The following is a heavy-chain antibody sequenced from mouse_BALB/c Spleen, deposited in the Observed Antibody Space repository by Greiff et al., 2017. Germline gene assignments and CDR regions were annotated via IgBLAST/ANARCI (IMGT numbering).Heavy chain of an antibody. D-gene: IGHD2-1*01. J-gene: IGHJ4*01. Sequence: VKLVESGPGLVAPSQSLSITCTVSGFSLTSYGVHWVRQPPGKGLEWLGVIWAGGSPNYNSALMSRLSISKDNSKSQVFLKMNSLKTDDTAMYYCARGNYYAMDYWGQGTPVTVSS. CDR3: ARGNYYAMDY. CDR1: GFSLTSYG. V-gene: IGHV2-9*02. CDR2: IWAGGSP.